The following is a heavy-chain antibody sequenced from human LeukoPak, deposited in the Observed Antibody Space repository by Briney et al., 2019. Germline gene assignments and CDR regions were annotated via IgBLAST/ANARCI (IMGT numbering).Heavy chain of an antibody. CDR2: ISYDGSNK. Sequence: PGGSLRLSCAASGFTFSSYAMHWVRQAPGKGLEWVAVISYDGSNKCYADSVKGRFTISRDNSKNTLYLQMNSLRAEDTAVYYCAKAGYGVGDYWGQGTLVTVSS. V-gene: IGHV3-30-3*01. CDR3: AKAGYGVGDY. CDR1: GFTFSSYA. D-gene: IGHD3-16*01. J-gene: IGHJ4*02.